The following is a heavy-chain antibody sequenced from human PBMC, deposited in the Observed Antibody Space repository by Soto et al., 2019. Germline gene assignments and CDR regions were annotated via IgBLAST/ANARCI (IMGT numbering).Heavy chain of an antibody. D-gene: IGHD3-3*01. Sequence: AETLSLTCAVSGVSISSYYWRWIRQPPGKGLEWIGCIYYSGITNYNPSLKSRVTISVDTSKNQFSLKLSSLTAAETDVYYCERAKWVGYYEFWIGYRASANGMHTWAKG. CDR3: ERAKWVGYYEFWIGYRASANGMHT. V-gene: IGHV4-59*01. CDR2: IYYSGIT. CDR1: GVSISSYY. J-gene: IGHJ6*04.